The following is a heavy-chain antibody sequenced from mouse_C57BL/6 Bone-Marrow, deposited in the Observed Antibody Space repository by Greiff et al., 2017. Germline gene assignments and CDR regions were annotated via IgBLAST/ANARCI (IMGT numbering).Heavy chain of an antibody. Sequence: EVQWVESGGGLVQPGGSLSLSCAASGFTFTDYYMSWVRQPPGKALEWLGFIRNKANGYTTEYSASVKGRFTISRDNSQSILYLQMNALRAEDSATYYCARSRFITTVVAPYYFDYWGQGTTLTVSS. D-gene: IGHD1-1*01. CDR1: GFTFTDYY. CDR2: IRNKANGYTT. J-gene: IGHJ2*01. V-gene: IGHV7-3*01. CDR3: ARSRFITTVVAPYYFDY.